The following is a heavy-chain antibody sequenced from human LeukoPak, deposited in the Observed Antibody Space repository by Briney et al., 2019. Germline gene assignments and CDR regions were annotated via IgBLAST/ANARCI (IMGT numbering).Heavy chain of an antibody. Sequence: PGGSLRHSCAASGFTFISYVGHWGRQAPGKGLEWVAFIRYDGSNKYYADSVKGRFTIARDNSKNTLYLQMNSLRDEDTAVYYCAKGDVRGLKGGFGYWGQGTLVTVSS. CDR2: IRYDGSNK. J-gene: IGHJ4*02. CDR3: AKGDVRGLKGGFGY. CDR1: GFTFISYV. V-gene: IGHV3-30*02. D-gene: IGHD3-10*02.